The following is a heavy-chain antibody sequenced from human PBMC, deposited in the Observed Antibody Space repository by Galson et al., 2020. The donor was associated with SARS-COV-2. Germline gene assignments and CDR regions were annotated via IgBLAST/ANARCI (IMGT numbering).Heavy chain of an antibody. D-gene: IGHD4-17*01. CDR3: ERMTTVVTLRYYYYYGMDG. CDR1: GFSLSTSGMC. CDR2: IDWDDDK. V-gene: IGHV2-70*01. Sequence: SGPTLVKPTQTLTLTCTFSGFSLSTSGMCVSWIRQPPGKALEWLALIDWDDDKYYSTSLKTRLTISKDTSKNQVFLTMTNMDPVDTATYYCERMTTVVTLRYYYYYGMDGWGQGTTVTVSS. J-gene: IGHJ6*02.